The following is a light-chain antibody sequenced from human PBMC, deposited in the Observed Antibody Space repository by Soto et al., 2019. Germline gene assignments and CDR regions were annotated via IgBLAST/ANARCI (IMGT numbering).Light chain of an antibody. CDR1: QGVGGW. V-gene: IGKV1-12*01. J-gene: IGKJ4*01. Sequence: IQMTQSPSSVSASVGDRVTMTCRASQGVGGWLAWYQQKPGKVPKLLIYATSSLHSGVPSRFSGSGSGTDFTLSISSLQPEDFADYYCQQYNNWPLTFGGGTKVDIK. CDR2: ATS. CDR3: QQYNNWPLT.